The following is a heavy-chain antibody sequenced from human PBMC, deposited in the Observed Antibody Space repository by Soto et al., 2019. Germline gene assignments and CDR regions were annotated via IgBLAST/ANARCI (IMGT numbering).Heavy chain of an antibody. CDR3: ARDRTVLNYYYYYGMDV. D-gene: IGHD4-17*01. CDR2: INHSGST. J-gene: IGHJ6*02. Sequence: ETLSLTCAVYGGSFSGYYWSWIRQPPGKGLEWIGEINHSGSTNYNPSLKSRVTISVDTSKNQFSLKLSSVTAADTAVYYCARDRTVLNYYYYYGMDVWGQGTRSPSP. CDR1: GGSFSGYY. V-gene: IGHV4-34*01.